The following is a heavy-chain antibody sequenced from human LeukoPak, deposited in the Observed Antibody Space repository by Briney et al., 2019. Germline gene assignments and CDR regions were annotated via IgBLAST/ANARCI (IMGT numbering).Heavy chain of an antibody. V-gene: IGHV1-2*02. Sequence: GASVKVSCKASGYTFTGYYMHWVRQAPGQGLEWMGWINPNSGGTNYAQKFQGRVTMTRDTSISTAYMELSRLRSDDTAVYYCARDGGGSDFPRFDYWGQGTLVTVSS. CDR3: ARDGGGSDFPRFDY. CDR1: GYTFTGYY. D-gene: IGHD1-26*01. J-gene: IGHJ4*02. CDR2: INPNSGGT.